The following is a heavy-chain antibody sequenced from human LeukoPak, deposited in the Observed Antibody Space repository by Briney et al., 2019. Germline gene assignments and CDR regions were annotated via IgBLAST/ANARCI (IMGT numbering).Heavy chain of an antibody. J-gene: IGHJ4*02. CDR2: IYSGGST. Sequence: AGGSLRLSCAASGFTVSSNYMSWVRQAPGKGLEWVSVIYSGGSTYYADSVKGRFTISRDNSKNTLYLQMNSLRAEDTAVYYCAKSMVRGVIRFDYWGQGTLVTVSS. V-gene: IGHV3-53*01. CDR1: GFTVSSNY. CDR3: AKSMVRGVIRFDY. D-gene: IGHD3-10*01.